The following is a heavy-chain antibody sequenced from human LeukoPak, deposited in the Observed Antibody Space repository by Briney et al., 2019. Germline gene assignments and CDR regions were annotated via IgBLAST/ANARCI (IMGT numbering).Heavy chain of an antibody. D-gene: IGHD1-26*01. J-gene: IGHJ4*02. CDR2: INQDGSEK. V-gene: IGHV3-7*01. CDR1: GFTFSTYW. Sequence: GGSLRLSCAASGFTFSTYWVSWVRQAPGKGLEYVANINQDGSEKYYVDSVKGRFTVSRDNAKNSLYLQMNSLRAEDTAVYYCARDPRSGSYFDYWGQGTLVTVFS. CDR3: ARDPRSGSYFDY.